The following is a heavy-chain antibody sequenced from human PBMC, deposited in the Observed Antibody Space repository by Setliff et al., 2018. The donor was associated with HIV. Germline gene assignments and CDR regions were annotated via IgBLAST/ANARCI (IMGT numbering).Heavy chain of an antibody. V-gene: IGHV4-39*07. Sequence: SETLSLTCTVAGGSISSSNYYWGWIRQPPGEGLEWIGSIFYSGSTYYNPSLKSRVTISVDTSKNQFSLKLTSVTAADTAVYYCARGRPDDSVGFGYWGQGTLVTVS. D-gene: IGHD3-22*01. CDR1: GGSISSSNYY. J-gene: IGHJ4*02. CDR3: ARGRPDDSVGFGY. CDR2: IFYSGST.